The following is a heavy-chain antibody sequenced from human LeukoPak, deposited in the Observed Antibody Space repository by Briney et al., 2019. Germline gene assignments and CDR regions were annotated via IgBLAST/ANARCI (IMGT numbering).Heavy chain of an antibody. D-gene: IGHD1-7*01. V-gene: IGHV4-59*01. CDR2: IYYSGST. CDR3: ARDSNWNSGYFDY. J-gene: IGHJ4*02. Sequence: PSETLSLTCTVSGGSISSYYWSWIRQPPGKGLEWIGYIYYSGSTNYNPSLKSRVTISVDTSKNQFSLKLSSVTAADTAVYYCARDSNWNSGYFDYWDQGTLVTVSS. CDR1: GGSISSYY.